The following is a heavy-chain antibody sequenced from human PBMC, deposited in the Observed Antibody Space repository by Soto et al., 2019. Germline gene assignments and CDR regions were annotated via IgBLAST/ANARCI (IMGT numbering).Heavy chain of an antibody. Sequence: ASVKVSCKASGYTFTVYYMHWVRQAPGQGLEWMGWINPKSGGTMYPQKFQGRVTMTWDTSISTAYMALTRLRSDDTAVYYCARDLAKGGGSAGFDYWGQGTLVTVPS. V-gene: IGHV1-2*02. D-gene: IGHD1-26*01. J-gene: IGHJ4*02. CDR3: ARDLAKGGGSAGFDY. CDR1: GYTFTVYY. CDR2: INPKSGGT.